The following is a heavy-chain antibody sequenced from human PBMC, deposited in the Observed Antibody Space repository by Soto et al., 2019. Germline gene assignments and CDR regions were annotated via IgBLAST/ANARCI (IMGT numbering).Heavy chain of an antibody. D-gene: IGHD2-15*01. Sequence: QVQLVQSGAEVKKPGSSVKVSCKASGGTFSSYSINWVRQAPGQGLEWMGEIIPIFGTAHYAQKFQGRVTITADESTSTAYMQLSSLRSEDTAVYYCARAGGRHSGGIDYWGQGTLVTVPS. CDR3: ARAGGRHSGGIDY. CDR2: IIPIFGTA. V-gene: IGHV1-69*01. CDR1: GGTFSSYS. J-gene: IGHJ4*02.